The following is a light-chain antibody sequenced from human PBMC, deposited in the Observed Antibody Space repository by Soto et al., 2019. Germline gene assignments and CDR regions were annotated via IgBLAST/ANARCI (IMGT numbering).Light chain of an antibody. CDR1: QTVIGY. J-gene: IGKJ4*01. CDR3: QQSYSTPLT. Sequence: DIQMTQSPSSLSASVDDRVTITCRASQTVIGYLNWYRQTPGKAPNLLIYSASTLQSGVPARFSGSGFGTDFTLTISSLQPEDFATYYCQQSYSTPLTFGGGTKVEI. V-gene: IGKV1-39*01. CDR2: SAS.